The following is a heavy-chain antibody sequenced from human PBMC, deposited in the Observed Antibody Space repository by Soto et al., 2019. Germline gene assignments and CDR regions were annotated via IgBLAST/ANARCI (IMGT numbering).Heavy chain of an antibody. J-gene: IGHJ3*02. CDR2: IGTAGDT. D-gene: IGHD2-15*01. V-gene: IGHV3-13*01. CDR3: ARSCSGGSRYLDAFDI. Sequence: GGSLRLSCAASGFTFSSYDMHWVRQATGEGLEWVSAIGTAGDTYYPGSVKGRFTISRENAKNSLYLQMNSLRAGDTAVYYCARSCSGGSRYLDAFDIWGQGTMVTVSS. CDR1: GFTFSSYD.